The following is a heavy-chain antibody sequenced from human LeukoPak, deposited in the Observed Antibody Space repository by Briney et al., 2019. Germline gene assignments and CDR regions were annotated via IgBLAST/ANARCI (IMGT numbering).Heavy chain of an antibody. V-gene: IGHV4-59*01. CDR2: IFFSGDA. Sequence: SETLSLTCIVSSGAISNYYWSWFRQPPGKGLEWIGYIFFSGDAKHNPSLQSRVTISIDTSNKFSLKLASVTAADTAVPGGFDSWGQGTPVTVSS. CDR3: FDS. D-gene: IGHD2-8*02. J-gene: IGHJ4*02. CDR1: SGAISNYY.